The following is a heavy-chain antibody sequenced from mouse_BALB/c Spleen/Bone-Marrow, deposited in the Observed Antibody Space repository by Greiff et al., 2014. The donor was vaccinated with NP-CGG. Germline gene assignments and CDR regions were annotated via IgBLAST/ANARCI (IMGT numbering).Heavy chain of an antibody. CDR2: ISDGGSYT. CDR1: GFTFSDYY. J-gene: IGHJ4*01. D-gene: IGHD2-14*01. V-gene: IGHV5-4*02. CDR3: ARTYRHFALDY. Sequence: EVQVVESGGGLVKPGGSLKLSCAASGFTFSDYYMYWVRQTPEKSLEWVGTISDGGSYTDYPGSVKGRFTVSRDNAKNNLCLQMGSLKSEDTARYFCARTYRHFALDYWGQGTSVTVSS.